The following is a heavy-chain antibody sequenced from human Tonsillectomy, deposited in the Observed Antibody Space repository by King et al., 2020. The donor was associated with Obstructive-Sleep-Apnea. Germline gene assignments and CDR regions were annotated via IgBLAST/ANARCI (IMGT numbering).Heavy chain of an antibody. Sequence: VQLVESGGGLVPPGGSLRLSCAASGFTFSSFAMSWVRQAPGKGLEGVSGIRGSGGNTYYEDSVRGRFTLSRDNSKNTLYLQMNSLRAEDTAVYYCAKEERITIFGVAPYGMDVWGQGTTVTVSS. CDR2: IRGSGGNT. J-gene: IGHJ6*02. CDR1: GFTFSSFA. D-gene: IGHD3-3*01. V-gene: IGHV3-23*04. CDR3: AKEERITIFGVAPYGMDV.